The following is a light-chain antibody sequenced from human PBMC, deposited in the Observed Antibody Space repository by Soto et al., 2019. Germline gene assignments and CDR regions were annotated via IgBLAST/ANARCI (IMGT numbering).Light chain of an antibody. V-gene: IGLV2-14*01. CDR3: CSSTTRHTRQIV. CDR1: SSDVGGYNY. Sequence: QSVLTQPASLSGSPGQSITISCTGTSSDVGGYNYVSWYQQQPGKAPKFMIYDVSNRPSGVSNRFSGSKSGNTASLAISGLQAEDEADYYCCSSTTRHTRQIVFGTGTKVTVL. J-gene: IGLJ1*01. CDR2: DVS.